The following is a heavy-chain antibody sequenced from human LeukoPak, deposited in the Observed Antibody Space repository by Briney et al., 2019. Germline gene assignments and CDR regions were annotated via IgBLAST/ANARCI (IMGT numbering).Heavy chain of an antibody. CDR2: IFYSGST. Sequence: PSETLSLTCTVSGGSISSSSYYWGWIRQPPGKGLEWIGSIFYSGSTYYNPSLKSRVTISVDTSKNQFSLKLSSVTAADTAVYYCARQLRSWAAAGTGWFDPWGQGTLVTVSS. CDR1: GGSISSSSYY. CDR3: ARQLRSWAAAGTGWFDP. V-gene: IGHV4-39*01. D-gene: IGHD6-13*01. J-gene: IGHJ5*02.